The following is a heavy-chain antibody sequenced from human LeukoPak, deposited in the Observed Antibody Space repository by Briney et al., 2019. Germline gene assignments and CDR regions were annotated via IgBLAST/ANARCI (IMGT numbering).Heavy chain of an antibody. CDR2: ISFDGTNK. Sequence: GGSLRLSCAASGFTFSSYGIHWVRQAPGKGLEWVAVISFDGTNKYYADSVKGRFTISRDDSKNTLYLQINSLRAEDTAVYFCAKEGSSGAWYVRNYHGLDVWGQGTTVTVSS. D-gene: IGHD6-19*01. V-gene: IGHV3-30*18. CDR1: GFTFSSYG. CDR3: AKEGSSGAWYVRNYHGLDV. J-gene: IGHJ6*02.